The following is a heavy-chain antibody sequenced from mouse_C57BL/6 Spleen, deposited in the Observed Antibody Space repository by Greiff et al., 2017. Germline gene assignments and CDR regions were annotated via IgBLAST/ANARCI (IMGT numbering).Heavy chain of an antibody. CDR3: ARSPITTVVATDFDY. CDR1: GYTFTSYW. V-gene: IGHV1-50*01. CDR2: IDPSDSYT. Sequence: QVQLQQPGAELVKPGASVKLSCKASGYTFTSYWMPWVKQRPGQGLEWIGEIDPSDSYTNYNQKFKGKATLTVDTSSSPAYMQLSSLTSEDSAVYYCARSPITTVVATDFDYWGQGTTLTVSS. J-gene: IGHJ2*01. D-gene: IGHD1-1*01.